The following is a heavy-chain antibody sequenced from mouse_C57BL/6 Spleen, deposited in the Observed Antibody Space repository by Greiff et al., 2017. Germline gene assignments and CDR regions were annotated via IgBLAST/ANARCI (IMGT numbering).Heavy chain of an antibody. CDR3: ARSRCEGDYFDY. V-gene: IGHV1-18*01. CDR2: INPNDGGT. CDR1: GYTFTHYN. J-gene: IGHJ2*01. Sequence: EVQLQQSGPELVKPGASLKIPCTASGYTFTHYNMDWVNQTPGKSLEWIGAINPNDGGTFYTESVKGRATLSVDKSYSTAYMELSSLTSEDTAVYYCARSRCEGDYFDYWGQGTTLTVSS.